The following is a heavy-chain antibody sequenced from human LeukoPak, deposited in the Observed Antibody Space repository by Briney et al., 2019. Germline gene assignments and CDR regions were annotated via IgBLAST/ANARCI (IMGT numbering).Heavy chain of an antibody. D-gene: IGHD4-17*01. CDR2: ISYDGSNK. J-gene: IGHJ6*02. V-gene: IGHV3-30*18. CDR1: GFTLINYW. CDR3: AKGYLYGDYYSYYYYGMDV. Sequence: GGSLRLSCAASGFTLINYWMSWVRQAPGKGLEWVAVISYDGSNKYYADSVKGRFTISRDNSKNTLYLQMNSLRAEDTAVYYCAKGYLYGDYYSYYYYGMDVWGQGTTVTVSS.